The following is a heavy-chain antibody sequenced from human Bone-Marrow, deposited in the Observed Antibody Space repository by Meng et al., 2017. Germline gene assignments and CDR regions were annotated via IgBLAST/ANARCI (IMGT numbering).Heavy chain of an antibody. V-gene: IGHV3-21*04. J-gene: IGHJ3*02. Sequence: GESLKISCAASGFTFSSYSMEWVRQAPGKGLEWVLSISSSSSYIYYADSIKGRFTVSRDNAKNTLYLQMNSLRAEDTAVYYCAKAVVLRYFDWFSGGPASYGDHDAFDIWGQGTMVTVSS. CDR1: GFTFSSYS. CDR2: ISSSSSYI. D-gene: IGHD3-9*01. CDR3: AKAVVLRYFDWFSGGPASYGDHDAFDI.